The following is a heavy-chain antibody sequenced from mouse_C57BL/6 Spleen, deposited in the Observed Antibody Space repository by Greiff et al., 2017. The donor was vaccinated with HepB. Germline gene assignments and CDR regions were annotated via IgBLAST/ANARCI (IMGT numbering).Heavy chain of an antibody. CDR3: ARSRDYDRGAGFAY. J-gene: IGHJ3*01. Sequence: QVQLQQSGPELVKPGASVKISCKASGYSFSSSWMNWVKQRPGKGLEWIGRIYPGDGDTNYNGKFKGKATLTADKSSSTAYMQLSSLTSEDSAVYFCARSRDYDRGAGFAYWGQGTLVTVSA. V-gene: IGHV1-82*01. D-gene: IGHD2-4*01. CDR2: IYPGDGDT. CDR1: GYSFSSSW.